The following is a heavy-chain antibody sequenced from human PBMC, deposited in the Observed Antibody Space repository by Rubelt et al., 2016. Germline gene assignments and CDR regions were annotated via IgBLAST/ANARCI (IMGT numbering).Heavy chain of an antibody. J-gene: IGHJ5*02. V-gene: IGHV4-34*01. CDR1: GGSFSGYY. CDR3: ARGLHPDNWFDP. D-gene: IGHD4-11*01. CDR2: IKHSGST. Sequence: QVQLQQWGAGLLKPSETLSLTCAVYGGSFSGYYWSWIRQPQGKGLEWIGQIKHSGSTNYNPSLKSRVTISVDTATHQFSLKLSSVTAADTAVYYCARGLHPDNWFDPWGQGTLVTVSS.